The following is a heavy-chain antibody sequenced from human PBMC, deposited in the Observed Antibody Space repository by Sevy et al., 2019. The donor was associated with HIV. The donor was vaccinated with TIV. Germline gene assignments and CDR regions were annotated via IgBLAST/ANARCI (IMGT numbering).Heavy chain of an antibody. CDR2: IYSDGKT. CDR3: AGWSSAWTLFDY. D-gene: IGHD6-19*01. Sequence: GGSLRLSCAASGFTVSRNYMSWVRQAPGKGLEWVSVIYSDGKTFYADSVQDRFTIARDNSKNTLYIQRNSLRAEDTAVYYCAGWSSAWTLFDYWGQGTLVTVSS. J-gene: IGHJ4*02. CDR1: GFTVSRNY. V-gene: IGHV3-66*01.